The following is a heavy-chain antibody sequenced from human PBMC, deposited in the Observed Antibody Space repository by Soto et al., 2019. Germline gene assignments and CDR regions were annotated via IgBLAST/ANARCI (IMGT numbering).Heavy chain of an antibody. CDR1: GFTISSYG. CDR2: ISYDGSNK. V-gene: IGHV3-30*03. Sequence: QVQLVESGGGVVQPGRSLRLSCAASGFTISSYGMHWVRQAPGKGLEWVAVISYDGSNKYYADSVKGRFTISRDNSKNTLYLQMNSLRAEDTAVYYCATSNHPPLNDYGDDEGYYYYYGMDVWGQGTTVPVSS. CDR3: ATSNHPPLNDYGDDEGYYYYYGMDV. J-gene: IGHJ6*02. D-gene: IGHD4-17*01.